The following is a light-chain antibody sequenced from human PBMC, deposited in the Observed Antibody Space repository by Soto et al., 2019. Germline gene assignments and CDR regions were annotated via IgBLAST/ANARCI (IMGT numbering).Light chain of an antibody. CDR3: QHYNNWPLT. J-gene: IGKJ4*01. Sequence: EIVLTQSPGTLSLSPGERATLSCRASQSLSNSELAWYQQKPGQAPRLLIYVASTRAAGIPARFSGSGSGTEFTLTIDSLQSEDFAIYYCQHYNNWPLTFGGGTKVDIK. CDR2: VAS. CDR1: QSLSNS. V-gene: IGKV3-15*01.